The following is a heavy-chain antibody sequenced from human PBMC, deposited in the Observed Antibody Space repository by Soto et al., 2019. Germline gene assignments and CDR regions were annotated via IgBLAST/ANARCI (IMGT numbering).Heavy chain of an antibody. D-gene: IGHD3-10*01. J-gene: IGHJ4*02. CDR3: VHSHVLRWFGFDS. CDR2: IYWDDDK. CDR1: ELSLSTSGVG. V-gene: IGHV2-5*02. Sequence: QITLKESGPTLVEPTQTLTLTCTFSELSLSTSGVGVGWIRQPPGKALEWLALIYWDDDKRYSPSLKSRLTITKVTSNNQVVLTMLNMDPVDTATYYCVHSHVLRWFGFDSWGQGTLVTVPS.